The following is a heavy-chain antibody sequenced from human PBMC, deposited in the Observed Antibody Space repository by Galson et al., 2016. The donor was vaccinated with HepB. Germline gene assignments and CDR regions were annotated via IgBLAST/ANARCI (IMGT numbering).Heavy chain of an antibody. CDR1: GFTVSDNY. J-gene: IGHJ5*02. V-gene: IGHV3-53*01. D-gene: IGHD3-10*01. CDR3: ARGRLRGVVGSFHP. Sequence: SLRLSCAASGFTVSDNYITWVRQAPGKGLEWVSIIYDGGLTYYADSVKGRFTISRDNSKNTVYLQMNSLTAEDTAIYYCARGRLRGVVGSFHPWGQGTLVTVSS. CDR2: IYDGGLT.